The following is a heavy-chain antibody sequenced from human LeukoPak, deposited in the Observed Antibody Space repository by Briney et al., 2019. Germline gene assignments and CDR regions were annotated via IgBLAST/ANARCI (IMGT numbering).Heavy chain of an antibody. J-gene: IGHJ4*02. V-gene: IGHV4-30-2*01. Sequence: ASQTLSLTCAVSGGSISSGGYSWSWIRQPPGKGLEWIGYIYHSGSSYYNPSLMSRVTISVDRSKNQFSLNLSSVTAADTAVHYCARAYYDSSAYYFDYWGQGTLVTVSS. CDR2: IYHSGSS. CDR3: ARAYYDSSAYYFDY. D-gene: IGHD3-22*01. CDR1: GGSISSGGYS.